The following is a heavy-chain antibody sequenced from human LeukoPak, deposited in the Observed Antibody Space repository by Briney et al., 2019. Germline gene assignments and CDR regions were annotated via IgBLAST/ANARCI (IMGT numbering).Heavy chain of an antibody. CDR2: ISGSGGRT. V-gene: IGHV3-23*01. J-gene: IGHJ4*02. CDR1: GFTFSSYA. Sequence: PGGSLRLSCAASGFTFSSYAMSWVRQAPGKGLEWVSTISGSGGRTYYADSVKGRCTISRDNSKNTLYLQMSSLRAEDTAVYYCAKSPQSYYDSSGYYFLYWGQGTLVTVSS. CDR3: AKSPQSYYDSSGYYFLY. D-gene: IGHD3-22*01.